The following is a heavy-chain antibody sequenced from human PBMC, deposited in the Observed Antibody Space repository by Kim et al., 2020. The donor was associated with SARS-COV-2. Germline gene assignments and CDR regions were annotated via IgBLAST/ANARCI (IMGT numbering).Heavy chain of an antibody. CDR3: RRDVVGFGWLNP. J-gene: IGHJ5*02. CDR1: GGSISSYY. Sequence: SETLSLTFTVSGGSISSYYWSWIRQPAGKGLEWIGRIYTSGSTNYNPSLKSRVTMSVETSKNQFSLMRSSVTAADTAGDYSRRDVVGFGWLNPWGQGNL. V-gene: IGHV4-4*07. CDR2: IYTSGST. D-gene: IGHD3-10*01.